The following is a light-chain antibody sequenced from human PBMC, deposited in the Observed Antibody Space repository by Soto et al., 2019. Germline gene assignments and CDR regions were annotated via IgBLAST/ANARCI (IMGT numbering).Light chain of an antibody. V-gene: IGKV1-39*01. CDR3: QQSYSSLA. J-gene: IGKJ4*01. CDR2: AAF. Sequence: DIQMTQSPSSLSASVGDRVTITCRASQPISSYLNWYQHKPGKAPKLLIYAAFSLQSGVPSRFSGSGSETDFTLTISSLQPEDFATYYCQQSYSSLAFGGGTKVEIK. CDR1: QPISSY.